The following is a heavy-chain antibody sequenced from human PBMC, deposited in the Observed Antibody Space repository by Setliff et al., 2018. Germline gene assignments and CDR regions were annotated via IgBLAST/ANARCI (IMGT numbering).Heavy chain of an antibody. V-gene: IGHV1-2*02. D-gene: IGHD3-16*01. CDR1: GYTFGAHY. Sequence: ASVKVSCKASGYTFGAHYMHWVRQVPGRGLEWMGWINPKSGGTRYAQKFQGRATMTRDTSISTAYMELSSLRSDDTAVYYCARDGISWLMWFDPWGQGTLVTVSS. CDR3: ARDGISWLMWFDP. J-gene: IGHJ5*02. CDR2: INPKSGGT.